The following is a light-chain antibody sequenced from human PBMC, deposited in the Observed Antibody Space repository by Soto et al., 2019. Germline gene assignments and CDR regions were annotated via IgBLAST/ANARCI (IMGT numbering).Light chain of an antibody. Sequence: QSDLTQPASVSGSPGQSITISCTGTSNDVGGYNLVSWFQQHPGKAPKLMISEVNKRPSGVSNRFSGSKSANTASLTISGLQAEDEADYYCCSHVGGSSPQWVFGGGTQLTVL. CDR3: CSHVGGSSPQWV. CDR2: EVN. CDR1: SNDVGGYNL. V-gene: IGLV2-23*02. J-gene: IGLJ3*02.